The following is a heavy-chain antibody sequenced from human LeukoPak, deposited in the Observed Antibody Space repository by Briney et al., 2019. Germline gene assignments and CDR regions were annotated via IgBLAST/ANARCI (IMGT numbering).Heavy chain of an antibody. CDR1: GYTFTSYY. D-gene: IGHD3-22*01. Sequence: GASVKVSCKASGYTFTSYYMHWVRQAPGQELGWMGRINPNSGGTNYAQKFQGRVTMTRDTSISTAYTELSSLRSEDTATYYCARGIDTTGYFNYWGQGTLVTVSS. J-gene: IGHJ4*02. V-gene: IGHV1/OR15-1*01. CDR3: ARGIDTTGYFNY. CDR2: INPNSGGT.